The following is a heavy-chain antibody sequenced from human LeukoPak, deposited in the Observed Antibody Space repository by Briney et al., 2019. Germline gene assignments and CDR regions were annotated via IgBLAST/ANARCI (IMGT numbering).Heavy chain of an antibody. CDR1: GGSISSSSYY. CDR3: ARQEWGSGWFIDY. J-gene: IGHJ4*02. Sequence: SETLSLTCTVSGGSISSSSYYWGWIRQPPGKGLEWIGSIYYSGSTYYNPTLKSRVTISVDTSKNQFSLKLSSVTAADTAVYYCARQEWGSGWFIDYWGQGTLVNVSS. CDR2: IYYSGST. V-gene: IGHV4-39*01. D-gene: IGHD6-19*01.